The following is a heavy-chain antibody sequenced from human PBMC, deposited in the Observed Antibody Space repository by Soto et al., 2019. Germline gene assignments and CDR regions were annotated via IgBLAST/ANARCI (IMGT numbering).Heavy chain of an antibody. CDR1: GGSMNTYY. D-gene: IGHD6-13*01. CDR3: ARDFKAGGNRISLDI. V-gene: IGHV4-59*01. J-gene: IGHJ3*02. CDR2: IYYSGGT. Sequence: PSETLSLTCNVSGGSMNTYYWNWIRQPPGKGLEWIGYIYYSGGTNYSPSLKSRVTISVDTSKNQFSLRLSSVTAADTAVYYCARDFKAGGNRISLDIWGQGTMVTVSS.